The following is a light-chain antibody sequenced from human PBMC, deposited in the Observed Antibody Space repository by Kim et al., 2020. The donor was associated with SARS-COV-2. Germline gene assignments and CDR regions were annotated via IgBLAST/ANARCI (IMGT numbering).Light chain of an antibody. Sequence: CTLSSGHSNYKVDWYQQRPGKGPRFVMRVGTGGIVGSKGDGIPDRFSALGSGLNRYLTIKNIQEEDGSDYHCGADHGSGSNFVWVFGGGTKVTVL. V-gene: IGLV9-49*01. CDR2: VGTGGIVG. J-gene: IGLJ3*02. CDR1: SGHSNYK. CDR3: GADHGSGSNFVWV.